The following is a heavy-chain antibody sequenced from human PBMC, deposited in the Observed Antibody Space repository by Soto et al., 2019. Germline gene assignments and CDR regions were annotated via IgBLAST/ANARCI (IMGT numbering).Heavy chain of an antibody. D-gene: IGHD6-13*01. V-gene: IGHV3-7*05. CDR2: IKYDESEK. CDR1: GFTFSTFW. CDR3: SAWSHSNCFDY. Sequence: EVQLVESGGGLVQPGESLRLSCAASGFTFSTFWMGWFLQTPGKRLEWVANIKYDESEKNYAYSLKGQFTISRDNARNSLYLQIHSLKDEDTAVYYCSAWSHSNCFDYWGRGTLVTVSS. J-gene: IGHJ4*02.